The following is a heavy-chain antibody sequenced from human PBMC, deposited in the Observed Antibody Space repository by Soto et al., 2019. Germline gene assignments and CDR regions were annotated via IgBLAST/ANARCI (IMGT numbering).Heavy chain of an antibody. D-gene: IGHD3-10*01. Sequence: GESLKISCKGSGYSFTSYWIGWVRQMPGKGLEWMGIIYPGDSDTRYSPSFQGQVTISADKSISTAYLQWSSLKASDTAMYYCASTMYYYGSGSPLYYYYGMDVWGQGTTVTVSS. CDR3: ASTMYYYGSGSPLYYYYGMDV. CDR2: IYPGDSDT. V-gene: IGHV5-51*01. J-gene: IGHJ6*02. CDR1: GYSFTSYW.